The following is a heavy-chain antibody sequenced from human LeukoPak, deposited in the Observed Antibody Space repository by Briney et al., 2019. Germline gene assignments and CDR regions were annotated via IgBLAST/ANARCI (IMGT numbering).Heavy chain of an antibody. Sequence: PSETLSLTCTVSGYSISSGYYWGWIRQPPGKGLEWIGYIYYSGSTNYNPSLKSRVTISVDTSKNQFSLKLSSVTAADTAVYYCARTIWTSAAHYWYFDLWGRGTLVTVSS. V-gene: IGHV4-61*01. CDR1: GYSISSGYY. D-gene: IGHD3/OR15-3a*01. CDR3: ARTIWTSAAHYWYFDL. J-gene: IGHJ2*01. CDR2: IYYSGST.